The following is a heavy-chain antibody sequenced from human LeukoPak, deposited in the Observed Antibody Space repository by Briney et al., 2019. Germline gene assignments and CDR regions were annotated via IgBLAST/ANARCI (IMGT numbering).Heavy chain of an antibody. J-gene: IGHJ3*02. CDR1: GFTFSTYA. D-gene: IGHD2-2*01. Sequence: PGGSLRLSCAASGFTFSTYAMNWVRQAPGKGLEWVSAITAGGSTYYEDSVKGRFTISRDNSKNTLYLQMNSLRAEDTAVYYCAKRLSEFTSVEKAFDIWGQGTMVTVSS. V-gene: IGHV3-23*01. CDR2: ITAGGST. CDR3: AKRLSEFTSVEKAFDI.